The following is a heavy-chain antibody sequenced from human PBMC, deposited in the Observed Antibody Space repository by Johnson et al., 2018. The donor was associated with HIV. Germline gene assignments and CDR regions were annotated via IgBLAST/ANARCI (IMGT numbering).Heavy chain of an antibody. CDR3: ASFWATGAFDI. J-gene: IGHJ3*02. D-gene: IGHD3-10*01. CDR2: INGDGSGI. Sequence: VQLVESGGGLVQPGGSLRLSCAASGFIFNDYVMNWVRQAPGKGLVWVSRINGDGSGITYADSVKGRFTISRDNAKNTLYPQMNSLRAEDTAVYYCASFWATGAFDIWGQGTMVTVSS. CDR1: GFIFNDYV. V-gene: IGHV3-74*02.